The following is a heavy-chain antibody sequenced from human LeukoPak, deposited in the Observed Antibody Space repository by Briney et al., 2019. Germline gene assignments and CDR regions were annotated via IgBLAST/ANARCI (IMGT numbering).Heavy chain of an antibody. D-gene: IGHD3-22*01. V-gene: IGHV3-7*01. Sequence: GGSLRLSCAASGFTFSSYWMSWVRQAPGKGLEWVANIKQDGSEKYYVDSVKGRFTISRDNAKNSLYLQMNSLRAEDTAVYYCARVGRAYYYDSSGYQTLTWYFDYWGQGTLVTVSS. CDR1: GFTFSSYW. J-gene: IGHJ4*02. CDR3: ARVGRAYYYDSSGYQTLTWYFDY. CDR2: IKQDGSEK.